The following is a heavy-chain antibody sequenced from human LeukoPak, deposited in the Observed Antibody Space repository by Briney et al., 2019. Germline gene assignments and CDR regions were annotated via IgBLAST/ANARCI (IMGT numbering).Heavy chain of an antibody. CDR1: GYSFPNFW. CDR3: ARRPFGYNYGSYDY. CDR2: IYPGDSDT. V-gene: IGHV5-51*01. D-gene: IGHD5-18*01. J-gene: IGHJ4*02. Sequence: GESLKISCEGSGYSFPNFWIAWVRQTPGKGLEWIGVIYPGDSDTRYSPSFQGRVTLSADNSISTAYLQWSSLKASDTGMYYCARRPFGYNYGSYDYWGQGTLVTVSS.